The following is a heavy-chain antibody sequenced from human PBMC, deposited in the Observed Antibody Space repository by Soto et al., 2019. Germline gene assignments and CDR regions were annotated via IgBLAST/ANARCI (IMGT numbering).Heavy chain of an antibody. D-gene: IGHD6-13*01. CDR2: IYPGDSDI. CDR1: GYTFTNYW. Sequence: GESLKISCNGSGYTFTNYWIGWVRQMPGKGLEWMGIIYPGDSDIRYSPSFQGQVTISADKSITTAYLQWSSLKASDTAMYYCANTPGIAALGLPEFTYYGMDVWGQGTTVTVSS. J-gene: IGHJ6*02. CDR3: ANTPGIAALGLPEFTYYGMDV. V-gene: IGHV5-51*01.